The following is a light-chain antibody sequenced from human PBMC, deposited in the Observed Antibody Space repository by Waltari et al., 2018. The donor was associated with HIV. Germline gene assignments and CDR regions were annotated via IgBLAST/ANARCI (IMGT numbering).Light chain of an antibody. J-gene: IGLJ1*01. V-gene: IGLV6-57*02. CDR3: QSYDNYFVYV. CDR1: GGRLASNY. Sequence: NFMMTQPHSVSESPGKTVTISCTGSGGRLASNYVQWYQQRPGSTPTTVIYEDDQRPSGVPVRFSASIDSSSNSSTRPISGRRTADEADYYCQSYDNYFVYVVGGGTKVTGL. CDR2: EDD.